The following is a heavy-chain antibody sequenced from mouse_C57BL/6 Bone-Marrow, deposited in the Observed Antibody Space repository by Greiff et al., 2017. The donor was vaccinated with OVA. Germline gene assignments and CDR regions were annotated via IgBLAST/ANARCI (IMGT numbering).Heavy chain of an antibody. D-gene: IGHD2-3*01. J-gene: IGHJ4*01. CDR1: GFTFSSYA. Sequence: EVMLVESGEGLVKPGGSLKLSCAASGFTFSSYAMSLFRQTPEKRLEWVAYISSGGDYIYYADTVKGRFTISRDNARNTLYLQMSSLKSEDTAMYYCTRDGYYAMDYWGQGTSVTVSS. CDR2: ISSGGDYI. V-gene: IGHV5-9-1*02. CDR3: TRDGYYAMDY.